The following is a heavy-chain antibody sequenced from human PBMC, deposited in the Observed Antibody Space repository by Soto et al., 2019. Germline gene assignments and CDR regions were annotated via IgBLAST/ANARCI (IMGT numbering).Heavy chain of an antibody. CDR2: IIPIFGTA. V-gene: IGHV1-69*13. D-gene: IGHD3-10*01. CDR3: ARVSADYYGSGSGFDP. Sequence: SVKVSCKASGYTFTSYYMHWVRQAPGQGLEWMGGIIPIFGTANYAQKFQGRVTITADESTSTAYMELSSLRSEDTAVYYCARVSADYYGSGSGFDPWGQGTLVTVSS. J-gene: IGHJ5*02. CDR1: GYTFTSYY.